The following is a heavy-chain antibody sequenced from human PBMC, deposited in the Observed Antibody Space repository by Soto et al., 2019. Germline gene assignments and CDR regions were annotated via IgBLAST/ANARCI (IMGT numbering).Heavy chain of an antibody. CDR2: IWYDGSNK. D-gene: IGHD6-13*01. CDR3: ARDPMYSSSWLDY. J-gene: IGHJ4*02. CDR1: GFTFSSYG. Sequence: QVQLVESGGGVVQPGRSLRLSCAASGFTFSSYGMHWVRQAPGKGLEWVAVIWYDGSNKYYADSVKGRFTISRDNSKNTLYLKMNSLRAEDTAVYYCARDPMYSSSWLDYWGQGTLVTVSS. V-gene: IGHV3-33*01.